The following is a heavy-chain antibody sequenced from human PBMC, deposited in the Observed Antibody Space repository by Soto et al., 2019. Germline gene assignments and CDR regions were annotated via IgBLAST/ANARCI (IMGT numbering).Heavy chain of an antibody. CDR2: ISAYNGNT. CDR3: ARCGTTVVTPVIYFDY. CDR1: GYTFTSYG. J-gene: IGHJ4*02. V-gene: IGHV1-18*01. Sequence: ASVKVSCKASGYTFTSYGIIWVRQAPGQGLEWMGWISAYNGNTNYAQKLQGRVTMTTDTSTSTAYMELRSLRSDDTAVYYCARCGTTVVTPVIYFDYWGQGTLVTVSS. D-gene: IGHD4-17*01.